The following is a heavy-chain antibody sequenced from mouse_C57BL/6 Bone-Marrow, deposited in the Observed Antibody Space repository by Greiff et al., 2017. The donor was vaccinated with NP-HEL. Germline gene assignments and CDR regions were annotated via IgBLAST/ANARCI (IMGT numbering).Heavy chain of an antibody. D-gene: IGHD1-1*01. CDR1: GYTFTSYG. CDR3: STVVATRYYAMDY. CDR2: IYPRSGNT. V-gene: IGHV1-81*01. Sequence: QVQLQQSGAELARPGASVKLSCKASGYTFTSYGISWVKQRTGQGLEWIGEIYPRSGNTYYNEKFKGKATLTADKSSSTAYMELRSPTSEDSAVYFCSTVVATRYYAMDYWGQGTSVTVSS. J-gene: IGHJ4*01.